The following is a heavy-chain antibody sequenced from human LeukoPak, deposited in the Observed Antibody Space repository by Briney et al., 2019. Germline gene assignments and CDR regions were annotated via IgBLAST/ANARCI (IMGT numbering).Heavy chain of an antibody. J-gene: IGHJ4*02. D-gene: IGHD6-13*01. Sequence: SETLSLTCTISGGFISSYYWSWIGQPPGKGLEWIGYIYYSGTTNYNPSLKSRVTILVDTSKNQFSLNLSSVTAADTAVYYCARRGIAAAGYDYWGQGTLVTVSS. CDR3: ARRGIAAAGYDY. V-gene: IGHV4-59*08. CDR1: GGFISSYY. CDR2: IYYSGTT.